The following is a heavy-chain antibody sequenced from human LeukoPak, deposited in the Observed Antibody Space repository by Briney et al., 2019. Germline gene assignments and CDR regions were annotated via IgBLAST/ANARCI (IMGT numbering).Heavy chain of an antibody. J-gene: IGHJ4*02. CDR3: TREIRGSTKTFDY. CDR1: GFTFSNYW. D-gene: IGHD2/OR15-2a*01. CDR2: INTDGSST. Sequence: GGSLRLSCAASGFTFSNYWMHWVRQAPGKGLVWVSHINTDGSSTNYADSVKGRFTISRDNAKNTLHLQMNSLRAEDTAVYYCTREIRGSTKTFDYWGQGTLVTVSS. V-gene: IGHV3-74*01.